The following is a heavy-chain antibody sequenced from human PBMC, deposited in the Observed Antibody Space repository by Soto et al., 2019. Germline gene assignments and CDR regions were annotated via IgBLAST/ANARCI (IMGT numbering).Heavy chain of an antibody. CDR2: VSANNGHT. CDR3: VRGGYSDSSNYLVS. J-gene: IGHJ5*01. Sequence: AVKVSCKASGFTFSNYGLNWVRQSPGQGLEWMGWVSANNGHTNYAQNLQGRVSMTTDTSTSTAYMELSSLRSEDTAVYYCVRGGYSDSSNYLVSRGMGILVSVS. D-gene: IGHD3-22*01. V-gene: IGHV1-18*01. CDR1: GFTFSNYG.